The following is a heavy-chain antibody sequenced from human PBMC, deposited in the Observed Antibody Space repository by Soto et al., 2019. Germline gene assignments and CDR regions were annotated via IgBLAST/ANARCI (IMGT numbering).Heavy chain of an antibody. CDR2: ISSFSNYM. D-gene: IGHD3-9*01. CDR3: VRAGTGYQLDY. CDR1: GFTFNSYS. J-gene: IGHJ4*02. Sequence: GGSLRLSCAASGFTFNSYSMNWVRQAPGKGLEWVSSISSFSNYMYYTDSVKGRFTISRDNARNSLYLQMNSLKIEDTALYYCVRAGTGYQLDYWGQGTLVTVSS. V-gene: IGHV3-21*04.